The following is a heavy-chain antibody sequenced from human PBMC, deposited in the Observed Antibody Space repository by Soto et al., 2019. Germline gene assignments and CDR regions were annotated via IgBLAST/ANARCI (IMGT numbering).Heavy chain of an antibody. CDR3: ARWGTTGGLDV. CDR2: TSYDGSNT. D-gene: IGHD3-16*01. V-gene: IGHV3-30*19. CDR1: GFIFRSYV. Sequence: QVQLGESVGGVVQPGTSLRLSCVGSGFIFRSYVIHWFRQAPGKGLEWVALTSYDGSNTYYDDSVKGRFTISRDNSRNTVDLQMDSLRLEDTTLYYCARWGTTGGLDVWGQGTLVSVSS. J-gene: IGHJ4*02.